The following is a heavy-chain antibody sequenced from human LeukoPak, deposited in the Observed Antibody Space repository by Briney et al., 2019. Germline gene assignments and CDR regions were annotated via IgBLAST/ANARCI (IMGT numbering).Heavy chain of an antibody. CDR3: AREYYDILTGPRNPYYYYGMDV. V-gene: IGHV1-2*02. CDR2: INPNSGGT. J-gene: IGHJ6*02. D-gene: IGHD3-9*01. Sequence: ASVKVSCKASGYTFTGYYMHWVRQAPGRGLEWMGWINPNSGGTNYAQKFQGRVTMTRDTSISTAYMELSRLRSDDTAVYYCAREYYDILTGPRNPYYYYGMDVWGQGTTVTVSS. CDR1: GYTFTGYY.